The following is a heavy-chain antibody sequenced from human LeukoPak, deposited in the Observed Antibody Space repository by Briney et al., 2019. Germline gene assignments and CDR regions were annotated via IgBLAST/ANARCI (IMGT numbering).Heavy chain of an antibody. Sequence: GGSLRLSCAASGFTFSSYWMSWVRQAPGKGLEWVANIKQDGSEKYYVDSVKGRFTISRDNAKNSLYLQMNSLRAEDTAVYYCARDAWGLLYYYDSSGYWGPSDYWGQGTLVTVSS. J-gene: IGHJ4*02. CDR1: GFTFSSYW. CDR3: ARDAWGLLYYYDSSGYWGPSDY. CDR2: IKQDGSEK. D-gene: IGHD3-22*01. V-gene: IGHV3-7*01.